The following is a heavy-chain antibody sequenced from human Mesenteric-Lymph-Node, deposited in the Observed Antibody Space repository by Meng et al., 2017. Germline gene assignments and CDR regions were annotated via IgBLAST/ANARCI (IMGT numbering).Heavy chain of an antibody. Sequence: GESLKISCAASGFTFSGYEMSWVRQAPGKGLESLSYISSSGSIIYYADSVKGRFTISRDNAKNSLYLQMNSLRAEDTAVYYCAHSPGCSSSWYYFDYWGQGTLVTVSS. D-gene: IGHD6-13*01. V-gene: IGHV3-48*03. J-gene: IGHJ4*02. CDR2: ISSSGSII. CDR1: GFTFSGYE. CDR3: AHSPGCSSSWYYFDY.